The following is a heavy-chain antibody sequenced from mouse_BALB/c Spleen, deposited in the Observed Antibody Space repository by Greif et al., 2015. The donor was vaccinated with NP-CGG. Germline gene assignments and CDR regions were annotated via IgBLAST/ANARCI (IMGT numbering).Heavy chain of an antibody. Sequence: LQQPGSELVRPGASVKLSCKASGYTFTSYWMHWVKQRPGQGLEWIGNIYPGSGSTNYDEKFKSKATLTVDTSSSTAYMQLSSLTSEDSAVYYCTKLWGGAYWGQGTLVTVSA. D-gene: IGHD4-1*01. V-gene: IGHV1S22*01. CDR2: IYPGSGST. CDR3: TKLWGGAY. J-gene: IGHJ3*01. CDR1: GYTFTSYW.